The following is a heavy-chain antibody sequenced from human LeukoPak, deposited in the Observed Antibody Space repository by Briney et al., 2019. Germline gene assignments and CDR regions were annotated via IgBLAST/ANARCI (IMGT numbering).Heavy chain of an antibody. CDR3: SRTSDAAWYFDL. CDR1: GFTFSGSA. J-gene: IGHJ2*01. CDR2: VRSKDNGYAT. V-gene: IGHV3-73*01. Sequence: PGGSLRLSCAASGFTFSGSAMHWVRQASGKGLEWVARVRSKDNGYATSYSASVRGRFTISRDDSKNMAYLQMDSLKTEDTAVYFYSRTSDAAWYFDLWGRGTLVTVSS. D-gene: IGHD6-25*01.